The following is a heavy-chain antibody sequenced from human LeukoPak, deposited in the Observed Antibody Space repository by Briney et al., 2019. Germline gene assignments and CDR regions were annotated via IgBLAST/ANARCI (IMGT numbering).Heavy chain of an antibody. D-gene: IGHD3-22*01. Sequence: ASVKVSCKASGYTFTGYYMRWVRQAPGQGLEWMGWINPNSGGTNYAQKFQGRVTMTRDTSISTAYMELSRLRSDDTAVYYCARERTYYYDSSGYSTGGYFDYWGQGTLVTVSS. CDR3: ARERTYYYDSSGYSTGGYFDY. V-gene: IGHV1-2*02. CDR2: INPNSGGT. J-gene: IGHJ4*02. CDR1: GYTFTGYY.